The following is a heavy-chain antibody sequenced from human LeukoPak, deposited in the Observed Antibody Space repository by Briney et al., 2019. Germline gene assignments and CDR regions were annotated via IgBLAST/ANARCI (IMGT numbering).Heavy chain of an antibody. CDR1: GFTFSSYR. D-gene: IGHD3-9*01. CDR3: GRGLRYIDWYLGY. CDR2: ISRSGSVL. J-gene: IGHJ4*02. Sequence: GGSLRLSCAAPGFTFSSYRMSWVRQAPGKGLEWVSYISRSGSVLHYADSVKGRFTISRDNAKNSLYLQMSSLRDEDTAMYYCGRGLRYIDWYLGYWGQGTLVAVSS. V-gene: IGHV3-48*02.